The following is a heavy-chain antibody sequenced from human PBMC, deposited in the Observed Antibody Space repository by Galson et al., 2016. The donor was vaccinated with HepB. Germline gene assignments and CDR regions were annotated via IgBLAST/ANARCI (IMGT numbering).Heavy chain of an antibody. V-gene: IGHV3-23*01. Sequence: LRLSCAASGFTFSTYAMSWVRQAPGKGLEWVSGISGSGGSTSDADSVKGRFTISRDNSKNTLYLQMNSLRAEGTAVYYCARTVVPAAPLAGVRRLNYYGMDVWGQGTTFTVSS. J-gene: IGHJ6*02. CDR1: GFTFSTYA. CDR3: ARTVVPAAPLAGVRRLNYYGMDV. CDR2: ISGSGGST. D-gene: IGHD2-2*01.